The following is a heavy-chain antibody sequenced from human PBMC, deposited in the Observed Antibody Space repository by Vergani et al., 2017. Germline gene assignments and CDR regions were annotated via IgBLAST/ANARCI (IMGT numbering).Heavy chain of an antibody. Sequence: VQLVQSGAEVKKPGSSVKVSCKASGYTFTGYYLHWVRQAPGQGLEWMGWINPNSGGTNYAQKFQGRVTMTRDTSISTAYMELSRLGSDDTAVYYCARAGLLWFGELSWFDPRGQGTLVTVSS. D-gene: IGHD3-10*01. CDR3: ARAGLLWFGELSWFDP. CDR2: INPNSGGT. V-gene: IGHV1-2*02. J-gene: IGHJ5*02. CDR1: GYTFTGYY.